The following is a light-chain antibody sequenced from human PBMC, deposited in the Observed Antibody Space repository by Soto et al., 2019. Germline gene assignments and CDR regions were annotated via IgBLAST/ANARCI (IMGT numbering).Light chain of an antibody. CDR3: LQYYNLCT. Sequence: AIQVTQSPSSLSASVGDRVTITCRASQGIGNDLGWYQQKPGKAPKLLIYAASSLQSGVPPRFSASGSGTTFTLTISILQPEDSATYDCLQYYNLCTFGQGTKLEI. J-gene: IGKJ2*02. CDR2: AAS. CDR1: QGIGND. V-gene: IGKV1-6*01.